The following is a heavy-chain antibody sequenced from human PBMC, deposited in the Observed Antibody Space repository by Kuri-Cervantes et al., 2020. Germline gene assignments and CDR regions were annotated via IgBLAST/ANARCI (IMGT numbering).Heavy chain of an antibody. CDR2: ISYDGSNK. CDR3: AESALTYYDILTGYYRS. J-gene: IGHJ6*02. D-gene: IGHD3-9*01. V-gene: IGHV3-30*18. Sequence: GESLKISCAASGFTFSSYGMPWVRQAPGKGLEWVAVISYDGSNKYYADSVKGRFTISRDNSKNTLYLQMNSLRAEDTAVYYCAESALTYYDILTGYYRSWGQGTTVTVSS. CDR1: GFTFSSYG.